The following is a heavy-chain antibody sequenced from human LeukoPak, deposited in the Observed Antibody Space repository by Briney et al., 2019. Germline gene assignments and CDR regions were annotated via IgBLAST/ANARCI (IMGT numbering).Heavy chain of an antibody. Sequence: ASVKISCKVSGYTFIDYYMHWVQQAPGKGLEWMGLVDPEDGETIYAEKFQGRVTITADTSTDTAYMELSSLRSEDTAVYYCATDFGLAPLTKGDYWGQGTLVTVSS. CDR3: ATDFGLAPLTKGDY. CDR1: GYTFIDYY. V-gene: IGHV1-69-2*01. D-gene: IGHD3-3*01. J-gene: IGHJ4*02. CDR2: VDPEDGET.